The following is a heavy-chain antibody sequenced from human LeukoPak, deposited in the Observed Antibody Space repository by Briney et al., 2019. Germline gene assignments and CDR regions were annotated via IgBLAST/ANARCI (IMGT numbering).Heavy chain of an antibody. CDR2: IRYDGSNT. D-gene: IGHD6-19*01. CDR1: GFTFSTYG. V-gene: IGHV3-30*02. Sequence: PGGSLRLSCAASGFTFSTYGMHWVRQAPNKGLEWVSFIRYDGSNTYYADSVRGRFTISRDNSKNTLYLQMNSLRHEDSAVYYCAKDRATSGWWGGLDYWGQGTLFTVSS. CDR3: AKDRATSGWWGGLDY. J-gene: IGHJ4*02.